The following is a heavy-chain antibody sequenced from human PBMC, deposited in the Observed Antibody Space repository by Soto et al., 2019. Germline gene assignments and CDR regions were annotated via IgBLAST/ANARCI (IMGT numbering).Heavy chain of an antibody. CDR2: ISYDGSNK. V-gene: IGHV3-30-3*01. CDR3: ARARLDTPALDY. CDR1: GFTFSIYA. J-gene: IGHJ4*02. D-gene: IGHD2-2*01. Sequence: QVQLVESGGGVVQPGRSLRLSCAASGFTFSIYAMHWVCQAPGKGLEWVAVISYDGSNKYYADSVKGRFTISRDNSKNTRYLQMNSLRAEDTAVYYCARARLDTPALDYWGQGTLVTVSS.